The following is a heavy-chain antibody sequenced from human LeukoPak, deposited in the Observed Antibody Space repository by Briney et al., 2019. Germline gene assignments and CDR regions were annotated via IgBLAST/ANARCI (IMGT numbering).Heavy chain of an antibody. V-gene: IGHV1-2*02. CDR2: INPNSGGT. CDR3: ARGEGAYYYDSSGPEDY. D-gene: IGHD3-22*01. J-gene: IGHJ4*02. CDR1: GYTFTGYY. Sequence: GASVKVSCKASGYTFTGYYMHWVRQAPGQGLEWMGWINPNSGGTNYAQKFQGRVTMTRDTSISTAYMELSRLRSDDTAVYYCARGEGAYYYDSSGPEDYWGQGTLVTVSS.